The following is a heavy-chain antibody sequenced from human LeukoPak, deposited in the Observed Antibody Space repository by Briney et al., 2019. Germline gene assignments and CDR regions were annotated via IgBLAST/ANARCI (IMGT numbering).Heavy chain of an antibody. CDR1: GGSISSYY. CDR2: IYYSGST. CDR3: ARSGSTSGDFDY. V-gene: IGHV4-59*08. D-gene: IGHD2-2*01. J-gene: IGHJ4*02. Sequence: SETLSLTCTVSGGSISSYYWSWIRQPPGKGLEWIGYIYYSGSTNYNPSLKSRVTISVDTSKNQFSLKLSSVTAADTAVYYCARSGSTSGDFDYWGQGTLDTVSS.